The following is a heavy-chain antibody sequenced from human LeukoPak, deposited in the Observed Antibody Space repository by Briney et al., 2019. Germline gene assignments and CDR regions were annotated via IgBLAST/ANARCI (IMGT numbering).Heavy chain of an antibody. D-gene: IGHD2-21*02. CDR2: IKQDGSEK. CDR1: GFTFSSYW. V-gene: IGHV3-7*01. CDR3: ARDGSRGNLVTAPDF. Sequence: GGSLRLSCAASGFTFSSYWMSWVRQAPGKGLEWVANIKQDGSEKYYVDSVKGRFTISRDNAKNSLYLQMNSLRAEDTAVYYCARDGSRGNLVTAPDFWGQGTLVTVSS. J-gene: IGHJ4*02.